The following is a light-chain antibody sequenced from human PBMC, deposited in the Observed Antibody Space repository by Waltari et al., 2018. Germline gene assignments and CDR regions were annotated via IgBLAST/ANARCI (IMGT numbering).Light chain of an antibody. V-gene: IGLV4-69*01. CDR3: QTGGHGTWV. CDR2: VNSEGSQ. Sequence: QLELTQSSSASASLGASVKLTCTLSSGHITNVVAWHHQQPQKGPRYLMKVNSEGSQSRGDEIHDRFSGTSSGAERYLTITRLQAEDTADYYCQTGGHGTWVFGGGTKLTV. J-gene: IGLJ3*02. CDR1: SGHITNV.